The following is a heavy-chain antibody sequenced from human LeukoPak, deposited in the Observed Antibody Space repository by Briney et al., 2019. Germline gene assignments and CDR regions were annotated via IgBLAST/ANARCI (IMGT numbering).Heavy chain of an antibody. CDR1: GFTFSSYA. CDR3: AKSWRYSRDGVDY. CDR2: LSSNGGST. V-gene: IGHV3-23*01. Sequence: GGSLRLSCAASGFTFSSYAMSWVRQAPGKGLQWVSALSSNGGSTYYADSVKGRFTISRDNSRNTLYLQMNSLRVEDTALYYCAKSWRYSRDGVDYWGPGALVTASS. J-gene: IGHJ4*02. D-gene: IGHD6-13*01.